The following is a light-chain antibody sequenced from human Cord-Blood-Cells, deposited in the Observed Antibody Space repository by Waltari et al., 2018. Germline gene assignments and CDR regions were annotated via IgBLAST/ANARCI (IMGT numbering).Light chain of an antibody. V-gene: IGLV2-14*01. CDR1: SRDVGGFND. CDR3: SSYTSSSAVGV. CDR2: EVS. Sequence: QSALTQPASVSGSPGQSLTLSCTGPSRDVGGFNDVSWYQHHPSKPPNLMIYEVSNRPSGVSNRFSGSKSCNTASLTISVLQAEDEADYYCSSYTSSSAVGVFGGGTKLTVL. J-gene: IGLJ2*01.